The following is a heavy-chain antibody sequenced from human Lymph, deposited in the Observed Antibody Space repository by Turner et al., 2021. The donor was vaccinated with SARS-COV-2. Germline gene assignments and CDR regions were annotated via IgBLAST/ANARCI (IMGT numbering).Heavy chain of an antibody. CDR3: AREMGAGSDY. D-gene: IGHD3-10*01. Sequence: VQLVESGGGVVQPGRSLRLPCAASGFTFSSYAMHWVRHAPGKGLEWVALISYDGSNKYYADSVKGRFTISRDNSKNTLYLQMNSLRAEDTAVYYCAREMGAGSDYWGHGTLVTVSS. CDR1: GFTFSSYA. J-gene: IGHJ4*01. CDR2: ISYDGSNK. V-gene: IGHV3-30*04.